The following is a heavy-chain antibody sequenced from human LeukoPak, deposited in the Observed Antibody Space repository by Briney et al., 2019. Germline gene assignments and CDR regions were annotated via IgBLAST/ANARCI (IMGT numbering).Heavy chain of an antibody. J-gene: IGHJ1*01. D-gene: IGHD2/OR15-2a*01. CDR2: IYHSGTT. CDR1: GGSITIYF. V-gene: IGHV4-59*01. Sequence: PSETLSLTCTVSGGSITIYFWSWIRQPPGKGLEWIGYIYHSGTTNYNPSLKNRVTISVDTSKSQFSLKLGSVTAADTAVYYCAQKAPFSPGYSQDWGQGTLVTVSS. CDR3: AQKAPFSPGYSQD.